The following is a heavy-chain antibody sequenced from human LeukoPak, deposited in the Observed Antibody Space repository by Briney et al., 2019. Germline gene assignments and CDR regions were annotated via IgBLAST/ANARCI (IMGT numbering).Heavy chain of an antibody. CDR2: INPNSGGT. Sequence: ASVKVSCKASGYTFTGYYMHWARQAPGQGLEWMGWINPNSGGTNYAQKFQGRVTMTRDTSISTAYMELSRLRSDDTAVYYCARVSITIFGVVPDYWGQGTLVTVSS. CDR3: ARVSITIFGVVPDY. J-gene: IGHJ4*02. D-gene: IGHD3-3*01. V-gene: IGHV1-2*02. CDR1: GYTFTGYY.